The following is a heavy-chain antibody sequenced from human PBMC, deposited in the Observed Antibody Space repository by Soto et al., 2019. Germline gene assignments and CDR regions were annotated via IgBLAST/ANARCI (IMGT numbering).Heavy chain of an antibody. Sequence: SLRLSCAASGFTFSTYGMHWVRQAPGKGLEWVAVIAYDGTNKYYADSVKGRFTISRDNSKNTLYLQMSSLRAEDTAVYYCAKDYYDSSGYYFIDYWGQGTPVTVSS. D-gene: IGHD3-22*01. V-gene: IGHV3-30*18. CDR3: AKDYYDSSGYYFIDY. CDR1: GFTFSTYG. CDR2: IAYDGTNK. J-gene: IGHJ4*02.